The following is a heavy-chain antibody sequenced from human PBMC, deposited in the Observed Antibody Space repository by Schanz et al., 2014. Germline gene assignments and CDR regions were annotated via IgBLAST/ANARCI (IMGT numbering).Heavy chain of an antibody. CDR3: ARGIGGYGANNYFDY. D-gene: IGHD5-12*01. CDR1: GFNFNNYD. CDR2: ISAYNGNT. J-gene: IGHJ4*02. Sequence: QVQLVQSGAEVKKPGASVKVSCTASGFNFNNYDINWVRQATGQGLEWMGWISAYNGNTKYPQKLQGRVTMTTDTSTSTAYMELSSLRSEDTAVYSCARGIGGYGANNYFDYWGQGTLVTVSS. V-gene: IGHV1-18*04.